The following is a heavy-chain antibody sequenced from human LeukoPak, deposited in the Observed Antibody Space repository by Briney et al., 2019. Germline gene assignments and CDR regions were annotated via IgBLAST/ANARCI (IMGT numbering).Heavy chain of an antibody. V-gene: IGHV1-69*05. J-gene: IGHJ4*02. CDR3: ARGSNWNYVLAY. D-gene: IGHD1-7*01. Sequence: SVKVSCKASGGTFSSYAISWVRQAPGQGLVWMGGIIPIFGTANYAQKFQGRVTITTDESTSTAYMELSSLRSEDTAVYYCARGSNWNYVLAYWGQGTLVTVSS. CDR1: GGTFSSYA. CDR2: IIPIFGTA.